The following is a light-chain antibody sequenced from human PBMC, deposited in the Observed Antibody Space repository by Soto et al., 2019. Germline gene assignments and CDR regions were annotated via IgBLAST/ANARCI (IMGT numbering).Light chain of an antibody. CDR1: SSDVGRYNY. CDR3: SSYTRTTRTSTLYV. J-gene: IGLJ1*01. CDR2: EVT. Sequence: QSALTQPASVSGSPGQSITISCTGTSSDVGRYNYVSWYQQHPGKAPKLMIYEVTNRPSGVSNRFSGSKSGNTASLSISGLQAEDEADYYCSSYTRTTRTSTLYVFGTGTQLTVL. V-gene: IGLV2-14*01.